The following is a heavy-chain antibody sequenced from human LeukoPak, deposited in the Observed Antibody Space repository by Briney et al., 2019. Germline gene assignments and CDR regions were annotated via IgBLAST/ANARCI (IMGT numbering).Heavy chain of an antibody. V-gene: IGHV3-23*01. D-gene: IGHD1-26*01. CDR3: ARGPGNWKSGSYYMDY. CDR1: GFTFSSYA. Sequence: GGSLRLSCAASGFTFSSYAMSWVRQTPGKGLEWVSAISSSGAATYYAASVKGRFTISRDNSKNTEYLQMNSLRAEDTAVYYCARGPGNWKSGSYYMDYWGQGSLVTVSS. CDR2: ISSSGAAT. J-gene: IGHJ4*02.